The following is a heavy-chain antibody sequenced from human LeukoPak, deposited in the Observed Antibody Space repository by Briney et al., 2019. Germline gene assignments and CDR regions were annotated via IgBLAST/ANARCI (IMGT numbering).Heavy chain of an antibody. D-gene: IGHD1-26*01. V-gene: IGHV3-53*01. CDR3: AREGGSYYFDY. J-gene: IGHJ4*02. CDR1: GFTFSNYA. Sequence: PGGSLRLSCAASGFTFSNYAMNWVRQAPGKGLEWVSVIYSGVSTYYADSVQGRFTSSRDNSKNTLYLQMNSLRAEDTAVYYCAREGGSYYFDYWGQGTLVTVSS. CDR2: IYSGVST.